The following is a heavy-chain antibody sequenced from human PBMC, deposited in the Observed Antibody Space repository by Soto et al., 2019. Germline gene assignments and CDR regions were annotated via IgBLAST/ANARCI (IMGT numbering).Heavy chain of an antibody. CDR3: AKEVGIIGHCSGGSCYNV. CDR1: GFTFSSYG. J-gene: IGHJ6*02. Sequence: PGGSLRLSCAASGFTFSSYGMHWVRQAPGKGLEWVAVISYDGSNKYYADSVKGRFTISRDNSKNTLYLQMNSLRAEDTAVYYCAKEVGIIGHCSGGSCYNVWGQGTTVTVSS. D-gene: IGHD2-15*01. CDR2: ISYDGSNK. V-gene: IGHV3-30*18.